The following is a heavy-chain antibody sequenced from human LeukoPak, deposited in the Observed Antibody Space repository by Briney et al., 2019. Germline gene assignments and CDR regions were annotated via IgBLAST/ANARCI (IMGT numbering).Heavy chain of an antibody. CDR1: GGSISSGSYY. V-gene: IGHV4-61*02. Sequence: SETLSLTCTVSGGSISSGSYYWSWIRQPAGKGLEWIGRIYTSGSTNYNPSLKSRVTISVDTSKGQFSLKLSSVTAADTAVYYCARARYYGSGSYWNAFDIWGQGTMVTVSS. CDR2: IYTSGST. D-gene: IGHD3-10*01. CDR3: ARARYYGSGSYWNAFDI. J-gene: IGHJ3*02.